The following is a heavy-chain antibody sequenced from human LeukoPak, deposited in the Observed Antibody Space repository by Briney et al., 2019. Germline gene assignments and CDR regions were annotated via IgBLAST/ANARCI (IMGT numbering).Heavy chain of an antibody. V-gene: IGHV1-18*01. CDR3: ASGLDYGDLGGGFDY. D-gene: IGHD4-17*01. CDR2: ISGSSSNT. J-gene: IGHJ4*02. CDR1: GYTLMSHG. Sequence: ASVKVSCKAYGYTLMSHGISWVRRAPGQGLEWMGWISGSSSNTNYAQRLQGRVTMTTDTSTTTAYMELRSLRSDDTAVYYCASGLDYGDLGGGFDYWGQGTLVTVSS.